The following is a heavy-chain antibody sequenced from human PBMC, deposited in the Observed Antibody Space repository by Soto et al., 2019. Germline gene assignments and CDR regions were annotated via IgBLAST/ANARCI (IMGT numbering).Heavy chain of an antibody. CDR3: ASTYXFWSGPDTPYYYYGMDV. CDR2: IYYSGST. V-gene: IGHV4-31*03. CDR1: GGSISSGGYY. J-gene: IGHJ6*02. D-gene: IGHD3-3*01. Sequence: SETLSLTCTVSGGSISSGGYYWSWIRQHPGKGLEWIGYIYYSGSTYYNPSLKSRVTISVDTSKNQFSLKLSSVTAADTAVYYCASTYXFWSGPDTPYYYYGMDVWGQGTTVTVSS.